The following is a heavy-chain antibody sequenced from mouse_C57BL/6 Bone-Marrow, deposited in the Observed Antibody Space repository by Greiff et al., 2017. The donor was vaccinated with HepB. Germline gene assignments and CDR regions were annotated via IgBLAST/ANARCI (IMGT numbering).Heavy chain of an antibody. J-gene: IGHJ4*01. V-gene: IGHV5-4*01. CDR3: ARWIVTTCDMDD. CDR2: ISDGGSYT. Sequence: EVHLVESGGGLVKPGGSLKLSCAASGFTFSSYAMSWVRQTPEKRLEWVATISDGGSYTYYPDNVKGRFTISRDNAKNDLYLQMSHLTSEDTAMYYCARWIVTTCDMDDWGQGTSVTVSS. D-gene: IGHD2-12*01. CDR1: GFTFSSYA.